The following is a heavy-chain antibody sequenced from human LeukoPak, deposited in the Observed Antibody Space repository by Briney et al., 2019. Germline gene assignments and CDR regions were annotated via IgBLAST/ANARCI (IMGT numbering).Heavy chain of an antibody. J-gene: IGHJ4*02. CDR3: AKASDFDSSGFPIDVFDF. CDR1: GFTFSTFD. V-gene: IGHV3-23*01. D-gene: IGHD3-22*01. Sequence: GGSLRLSCAASGFTFSTFDMSWVRQAPGKGLQWVSTISGAGGTTLFADSVKGRFSISRDNSINKVFLQMNSLRVEDTAVYYCAKASDFDSSGFPIDVFDFWGQGLLVSVAS. CDR2: ISGAGGTT.